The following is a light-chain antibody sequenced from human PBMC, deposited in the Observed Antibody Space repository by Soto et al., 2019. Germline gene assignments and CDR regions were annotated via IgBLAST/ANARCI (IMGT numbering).Light chain of an antibody. Sequence: DIQMTQSPSSLSASVGDEVTITCRASHTIMTYLNWYQLKPGKPPRLLIYAASSLDSGVPSRFSGSESGTDFTLTISSLQPEDFATYYCQQSYTTPWTFGQGTKVDIK. CDR3: QQSYTTPWT. J-gene: IGKJ1*01. V-gene: IGKV1-39*01. CDR2: AAS. CDR1: HTIMTY.